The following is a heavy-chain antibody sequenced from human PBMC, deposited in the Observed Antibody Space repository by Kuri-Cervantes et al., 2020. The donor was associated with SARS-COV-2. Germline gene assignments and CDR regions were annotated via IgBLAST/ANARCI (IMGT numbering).Heavy chain of an antibody. Sequence: SETLSLTCTVSGGSISSHYWSWIRQPPGKGLEWIGHLDTSGSTTYKPSLRGRVTISLDPSNNQDSLSLTSTSAADTAVYYCGKVSWLQLWRRYSDSWGQGTLVTVSS. CDR3: GKVSWLQLWRRYSDS. CDR2: LDTSGST. J-gene: IGHJ4*02. CDR1: GGSISSHY. V-gene: IGHV4-4*09. D-gene: IGHD5-24*01.